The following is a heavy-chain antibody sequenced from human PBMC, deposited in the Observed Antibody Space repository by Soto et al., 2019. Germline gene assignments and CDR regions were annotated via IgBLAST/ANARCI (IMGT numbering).Heavy chain of an antibody. V-gene: IGHV4-31*03. CDR2: IYYSGST. CDR3: ASDCGYESSLGLYY. CDR1: GGSISSGGYY. D-gene: IGHD3-22*01. Sequence: SETLSLTCTVSGGSISSGGYYWSWIRQHPGKGLEWIGYIYYSGSTYYNPSLKSRVTISVDTSKKQFSLKLSSVTAADTAVYFCASDCGYESSLGLYYWGQGTLVTVSA. J-gene: IGHJ4*02.